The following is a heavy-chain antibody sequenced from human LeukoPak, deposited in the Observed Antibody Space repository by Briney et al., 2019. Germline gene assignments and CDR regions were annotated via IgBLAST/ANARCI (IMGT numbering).Heavy chain of an antibody. V-gene: IGHV3-48*03. CDR3: ARVPDYYYCMDV. Sequence: GGSLRLSCAASGFTFSSYEMNWVRQAPGKGLEWVSYISSSGSTIYYADSVKGRFTISRHNAKNSLYLQMNSLRAEDTAVYYCARVPDYYYCMDVWGKGTPVTVSS. CDR2: ISSSGSTI. J-gene: IGHJ6*04. CDR1: GFTFSSYE.